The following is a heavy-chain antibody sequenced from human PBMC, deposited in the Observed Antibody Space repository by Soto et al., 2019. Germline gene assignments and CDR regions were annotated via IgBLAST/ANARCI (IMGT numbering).Heavy chain of an antibody. CDR2: IIPVFGTA. D-gene: IGHD6-13*01. CDR1: GGTFSSHF. Sequence: QVQLVQSGAEVKKAGSSVKVSRKVSGGTFSSHFINWVRQAPGQGLEWVGGIIPVFGTASYAEKFQGRVTITTDESTSTADLELSSLRPDDTAVYYCARGTPSAAAAYYYYGLDVWGQGTTVTVPS. CDR3: ARGTPSAAAAYYYYGLDV. V-gene: IGHV1-69*01. J-gene: IGHJ6*02.